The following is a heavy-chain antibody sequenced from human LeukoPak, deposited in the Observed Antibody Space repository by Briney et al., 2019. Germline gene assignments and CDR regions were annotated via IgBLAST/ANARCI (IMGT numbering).Heavy chain of an antibody. CDR1: GFTFTTYA. V-gene: IGHV3-23*01. Sequence: GGSLRLSCAASGFTFTTYAMTWVRQAPGKGLEWVSAISGSGGYTYYADSVKGRFTISRDNSKNTLYLQMNSLRAEDTAVYYCARVFTMVRGPAGGAFDIWGQGTMVTVSS. J-gene: IGHJ3*02. CDR2: ISGSGGYT. CDR3: ARVFTMVRGPAGGAFDI. D-gene: IGHD3-10*01.